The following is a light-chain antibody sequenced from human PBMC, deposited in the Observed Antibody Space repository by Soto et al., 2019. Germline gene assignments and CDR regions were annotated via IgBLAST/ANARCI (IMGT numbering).Light chain of an antibody. CDR3: QQLNSYPPA. CDR2: AAS. J-gene: IGKJ1*01. Sequence: DIQLTQSPSFLSASVGDRVTITCRASQGISSYLAWYQQKPGKAPKILIYAASTLQSGVPSRFSGSGSGTEFTLTISRLQPEDFATSSCQQLNSYPPAFGQGTKVEIK. V-gene: IGKV1-9*01. CDR1: QGISSY.